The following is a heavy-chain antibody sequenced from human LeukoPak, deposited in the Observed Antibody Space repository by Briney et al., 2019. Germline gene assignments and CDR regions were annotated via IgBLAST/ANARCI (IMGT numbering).Heavy chain of an antibody. CDR1: GYTFTGYY. Sequence: ASVKVSFKASGYTFTGYYMHWVRQAPGQGLEWMGWINPNSGGTNYAQKFQGRVTMTRDTSISTAYMELSRLRSDDTAVYYCARVAVVTAILFDPWGQGTLVTVSS. V-gene: IGHV1-2*02. J-gene: IGHJ5*02. D-gene: IGHD2-21*02. CDR2: INPNSGGT. CDR3: ARVAVVTAILFDP.